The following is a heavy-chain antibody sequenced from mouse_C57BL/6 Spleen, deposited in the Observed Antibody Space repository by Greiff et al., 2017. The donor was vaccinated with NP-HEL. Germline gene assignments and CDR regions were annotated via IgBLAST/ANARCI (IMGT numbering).Heavy chain of an antibody. CDR1: GYTFTDYY. CDR3: ARRAPLTGTFAMDY. Sequence: EGQLQQSGPELVKPGASVKISCKASGYTFTDYYMNWVQQSHGKSLEWIGDINPNTGGTSYNQKFKGKATLTVDKSSSTAYMELRSLTSEDSAVYYCARRAPLTGTFAMDYWGQGTSVTVSS. J-gene: IGHJ4*01. CDR2: INPNTGGT. D-gene: IGHD4-1*01. V-gene: IGHV1-26*01.